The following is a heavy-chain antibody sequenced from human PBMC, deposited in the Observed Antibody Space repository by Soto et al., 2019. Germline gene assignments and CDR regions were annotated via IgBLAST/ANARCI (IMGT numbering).Heavy chain of an antibody. J-gene: IGHJ5*02. CDR1: GFTFSDYY. V-gene: IGHV3-11*01. CDR2: ISSSGSTI. Sequence: GGSLRLSCAASGFTFSDYYMSWIRQAPGKGLEWVSYISSSGSTIYYAESVKGRFTISRDNAKNSLYLQMNSLRAEDTAVYYCARDAKYCSGGSCYYSWFDPWGQGTLVTVSS. D-gene: IGHD2-15*01. CDR3: ARDAKYCSGGSCYYSWFDP.